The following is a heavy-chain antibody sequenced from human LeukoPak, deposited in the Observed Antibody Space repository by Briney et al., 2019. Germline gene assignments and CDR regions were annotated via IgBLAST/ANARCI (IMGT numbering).Heavy chain of an antibody. J-gene: IGHJ4*02. CDR1: GYTFTGYY. CDR3: ARDSSSWYKRDYFDY. CDR2: ISAYDGNT. D-gene: IGHD6-13*01. V-gene: IGHV1-18*04. Sequence: LGASVTVSCKASGYTFTGYYMHWVRQAPGQGLEWMGWISAYDGNTNYAQKLQGRVTMTTDTSTSTAYMELRSLRSDDTAVYYCARDSSSWYKRDYFDYWGQGTLVTVSS.